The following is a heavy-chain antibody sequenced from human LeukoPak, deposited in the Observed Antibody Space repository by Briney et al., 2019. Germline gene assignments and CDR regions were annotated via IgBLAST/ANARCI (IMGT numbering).Heavy chain of an antibody. J-gene: IGHJ3*02. CDR2: IYTSGST. D-gene: IGHD5-18*01. CDR1: GGSISSGSYY. CDR3: ARQRGYSYGYVGAFGI. Sequence: SETLSLTCTVSGGSISSGSYYWSWIRQPAGKGLEWIGRIYTSGSTNYNPSLKSRVTISVDTSKNQFSLKLSSVTAADTAVYYCARQRGYSYGYVGAFGIWGQGTMVTVSS. V-gene: IGHV4-61*02.